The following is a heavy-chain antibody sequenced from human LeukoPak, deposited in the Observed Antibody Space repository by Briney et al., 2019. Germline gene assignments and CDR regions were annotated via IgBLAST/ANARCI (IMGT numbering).Heavy chain of an antibody. J-gene: IGHJ4*02. CDR3: ARDAAPRYSSSPSNFDY. CDR2: ISSSSSYI. CDR1: GFTFSSYS. V-gene: IGHV3-21*01. Sequence: GGSLRLSCAASGFTFSSYSMDWVRQAPGKGLEWVSSISSSSSYIYYADSVKGRFTISRDNAKNSLYLQMNSLRAEDTAVYYCARDAAPRYSSSPSNFDYWGRGTLVTVSS. D-gene: IGHD6-6*01.